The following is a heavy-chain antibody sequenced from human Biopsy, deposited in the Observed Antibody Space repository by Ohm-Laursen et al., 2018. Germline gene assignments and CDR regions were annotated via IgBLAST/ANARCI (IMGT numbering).Heavy chain of an antibody. CDR2: NIPILGTG. V-gene: IGHV1-69*06. CDR3: ATKLTGYFHH. Sequence: GSSVKVSCKAPGGTFSNYGVNWVRQAPGQGLEWLGGNIPILGTGNYAQKFQDRVTVAADTSTSTATMELRSLRSDDTAVYYCATKLTGYFHHWSQGTLVTVSS. CDR1: GGTFSNYG. J-gene: IGHJ1*01. D-gene: IGHD3-9*01.